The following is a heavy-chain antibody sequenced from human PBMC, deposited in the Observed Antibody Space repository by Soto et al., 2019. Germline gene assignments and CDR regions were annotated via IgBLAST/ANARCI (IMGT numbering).Heavy chain of an antibody. V-gene: IGHV4-30-4*01. J-gene: IGHJ6*02. Sequence: QVQLQESGPGLVKPSQTLSLTCTVSGGSISSGDYYWSWIRQPPGKGLEWIGYIYYSGSTYYNPSLKGRVTISVDTSKNQFSLKLSSVTAADTAVYYCAKSGGSDPMLPYYYYGMDVWGQGTTVTVSS. CDR3: AKSGGSDPMLPYYYYGMDV. D-gene: IGHD2-15*01. CDR2: IYYSGST. CDR1: GGSISSGDYY.